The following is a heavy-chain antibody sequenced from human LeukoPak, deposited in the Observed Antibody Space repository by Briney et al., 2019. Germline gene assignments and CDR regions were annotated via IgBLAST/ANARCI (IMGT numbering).Heavy chain of an antibody. J-gene: IGHJ5*02. CDR1: GGSISSYY. D-gene: IGHD6-19*01. CDR2: IYTCGST. CDR3: ARDDGAVAGIGFNWFDP. V-gene: IGHV4-4*07. Sequence: SETLSLTCTVSGGSISSYYWSWIRQPAGKGLEWIGRIYTCGSTNYNPSLKSRVTMSVDTSKNQFSLKLSSVTAADTAVYYCARDDGAVAGIGFNWFDPWGQGTLVTVSS.